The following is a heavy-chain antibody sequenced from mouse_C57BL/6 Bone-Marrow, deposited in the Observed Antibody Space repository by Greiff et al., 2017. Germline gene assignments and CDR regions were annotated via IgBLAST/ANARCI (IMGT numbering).Heavy chain of an antibody. CDR2: IYPRSGNT. CDR1: GYTFTSYG. J-gene: IGHJ2*01. V-gene: IGHV1-81*01. Sequence: QVQLQQSGAELARPGASVKLSCKASGYTFTSYGISWVKQRTGQGLEWIGEIYPRSGNTYYNEKFTGKATLTADKSSSTAYMELRSLTSEDSAVYFCARRRRGGPLFDYWGQGTTLTVSS. CDR3: ARRRRGGPLFDY.